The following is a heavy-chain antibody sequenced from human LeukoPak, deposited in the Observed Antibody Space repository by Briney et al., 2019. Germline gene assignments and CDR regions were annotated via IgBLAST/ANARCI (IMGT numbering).Heavy chain of an antibody. CDR3: ARLVPYYYDSRAAFDI. V-gene: IGHV4-59*08. D-gene: IGHD3-22*01. CDR1: GGSISSYY. CDR2: IYYSGST. Sequence: SETLSLTCTVSGGSISSYYWSWIRQPPGKGLEWIGYIYYSGSTNYNPSLKSRVTISADTSKDQFSLKLSSVTAADTAVYYCARLVPYYYDSRAAFDIWGQGTMVTVSS. J-gene: IGHJ3*02.